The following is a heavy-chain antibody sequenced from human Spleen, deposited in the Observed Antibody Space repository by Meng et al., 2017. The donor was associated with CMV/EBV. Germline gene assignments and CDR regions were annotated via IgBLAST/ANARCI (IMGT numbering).Heavy chain of an antibody. CDR2: IYPGDSDT. Sequence: GESLKISCKGSGYSFTSYWIGWVRQMPGKGLEWMGIIYPGDSDTTYSPSFQGQVTISADKSISTAYLQWSSLKASDTAMYYCARHYCSSTSCYRYYYGMDVWGQGTPVTVSS. D-gene: IGHD2-2*01. CDR1: GYSFTSYW. CDR3: ARHYCSSTSCYRYYYGMDV. J-gene: IGHJ6*02. V-gene: IGHV5-51*01.